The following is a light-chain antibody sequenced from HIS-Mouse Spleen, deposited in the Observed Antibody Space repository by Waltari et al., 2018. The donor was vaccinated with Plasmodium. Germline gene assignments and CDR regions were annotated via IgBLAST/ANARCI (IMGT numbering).Light chain of an antibody. Sequence: SYELTQPPSVSVSPGQTARPTCSGDAFTTPYTNWYQQQPGHAPVRVIYKDSERPSGIPERFAGSSSGTTVTLTISGVQAEDEADYYCQSADSSGTYWVFGGGTKLTVL. CDR2: KDS. CDR3: QSADSSGTYWV. V-gene: IGLV3-25*03. J-gene: IGLJ3*02. CDR1: AFTTPY.